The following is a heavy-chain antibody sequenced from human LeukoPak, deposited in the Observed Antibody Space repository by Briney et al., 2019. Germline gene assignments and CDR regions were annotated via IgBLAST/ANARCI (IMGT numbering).Heavy chain of an antibody. D-gene: IGHD2-15*01. CDR3: AKDTGTSRNYIALVAATHF. CDR2: ISSSGYNT. Sequence: TGGSLRLSCAASGFIFTSYAMSWGRQAPGKGLEWVSGISSSGYNTYHADSVKGRFTISRDNSKNRLYLLMNSLRAEDTAVYYCAKDTGTSRNYIALVAATHFWGQGTLLTVSS. J-gene: IGHJ4*02. CDR1: GFIFTSYA. V-gene: IGHV3-23*01.